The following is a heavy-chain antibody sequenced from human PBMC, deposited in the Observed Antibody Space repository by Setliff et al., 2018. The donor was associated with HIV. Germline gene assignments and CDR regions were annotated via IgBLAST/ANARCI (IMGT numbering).Heavy chain of an antibody. V-gene: IGHV4-38-2*01. Sequence: SETLSLTCAVFGYSISSGFYWGWIRQPPGKGLEWIGTIYHNGITYYNPSLKSRVTISVDTSKNHFSLKVRSVTAADTAVYYCARGRLETTDDWGQGMLVTVSS. CDR2: IYHNGIT. D-gene: IGHD3-10*01. J-gene: IGHJ4*02. CDR1: GYSISSGFY. CDR3: ARGRLETTDD.